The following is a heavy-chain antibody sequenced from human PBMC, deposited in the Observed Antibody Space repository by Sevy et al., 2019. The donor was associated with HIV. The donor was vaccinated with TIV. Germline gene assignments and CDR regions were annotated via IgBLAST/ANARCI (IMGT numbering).Heavy chain of an antibody. Sequence: ASVKVSCKASGYTFTSYGISWVRQAPGQGLEWMGWISAYNGNTNYAQKLQGRVTMTTDTSTSTAYMELRSLRSDDTAVYYWAGDRVATILYYYCGMDVWGQGTTVTVSS. CDR3: AGDRVATILYYYCGMDV. J-gene: IGHJ6*02. CDR1: GYTFTSYG. V-gene: IGHV1-18*01. D-gene: IGHD5-12*01. CDR2: ISAYNGNT.